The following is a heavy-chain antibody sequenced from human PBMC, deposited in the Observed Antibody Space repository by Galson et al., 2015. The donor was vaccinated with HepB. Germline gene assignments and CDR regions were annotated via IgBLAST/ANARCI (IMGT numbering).Heavy chain of an antibody. CDR1: GFSLSTSGVG. J-gene: IGHJ5*02. CDR2: IYWNDDK. CDR3: AHRDIGVGEFDP. Sequence: PALVKPTQTLTLTCTFSGFSLSTSGVGVGWIRQPPGKALEWLALIYWNDDKRYSPSLKSRLTITKDTSKNQVVLTMTNMDPVDTATYYCAHRDIGVGEFDPWGQGTLVTVSS. V-gene: IGHV2-5*01. D-gene: IGHD3-3*01.